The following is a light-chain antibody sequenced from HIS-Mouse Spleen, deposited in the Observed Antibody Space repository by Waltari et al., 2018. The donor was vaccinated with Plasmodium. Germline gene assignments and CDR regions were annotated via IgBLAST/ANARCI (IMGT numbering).Light chain of an antibody. Sequence: EIVSTQSPATLSLSPGERATISCRASQSVSSYLAWYQQKPGQAPRLLIYDASNRATGIPARFSGSGSGTDFTLTISSLEPEDFAVYYCQQRSNWPITFGPGTKVDIK. CDR1: QSVSSY. CDR2: DAS. J-gene: IGKJ3*01. V-gene: IGKV3-11*01. CDR3: QQRSNWPIT.